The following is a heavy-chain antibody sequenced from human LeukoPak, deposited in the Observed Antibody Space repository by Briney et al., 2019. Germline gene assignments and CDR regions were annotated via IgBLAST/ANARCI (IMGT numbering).Heavy chain of an antibody. CDR2: IYYSGST. J-gene: IGHJ4*02. D-gene: IGHD3-22*01. CDR3: ASLTYYYDSTRDY. V-gene: IGHV4-39*01. Sequence: SETLSLTCTVSGGSISSSSYYWGWLRQPPGKGLEWIGSIYYSGSTYYNPSLKSRVTISVDTSKNQFSLKLSSVTAADTAVYYCASLTYYYDSTRDYWGQGTLVTVSS. CDR1: GGSISSSSYY.